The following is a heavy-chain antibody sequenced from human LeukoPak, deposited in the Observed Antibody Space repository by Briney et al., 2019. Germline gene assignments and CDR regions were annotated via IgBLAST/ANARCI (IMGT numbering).Heavy chain of an antibody. J-gene: IGHJ4*02. D-gene: IGHD6-19*01. CDR3: ARVRQWLAGGYFDY. V-gene: IGHV4-59*01. CDR1: GGAISSYY. CDR2: IYYSGST. Sequence: SETLCLTCTVSGGAISSYYWSWIRQPPGKGLEWIGYIYYSGSTNYNPSLKSRVTISVDTSKNQFSLKLSSVTAADAAVYYCARVRQWLAGGYFDYWGQGTLVSVSS.